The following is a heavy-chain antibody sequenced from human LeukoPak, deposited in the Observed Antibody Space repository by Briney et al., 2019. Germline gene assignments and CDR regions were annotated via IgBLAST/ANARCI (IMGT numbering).Heavy chain of an antibody. CDR1: GYTFTGYY. CDR2: ISARGGDT. D-gene: IGHD3-16*02. CDR3: ARGLSDYDYVWGSYRLKRFDP. J-gene: IGHJ5*02. V-gene: IGHV1-2*02. Sequence: GSLKVSCKASGYTFTGYYMHWVRQAPGQGLEWMGWISARGGDTNYAQKFQGRITMTRDTSISTAYMELSRLRSDDTAVYYCARGLSDYDYVWGSYRLKRFDPWGQGTLVSVSS.